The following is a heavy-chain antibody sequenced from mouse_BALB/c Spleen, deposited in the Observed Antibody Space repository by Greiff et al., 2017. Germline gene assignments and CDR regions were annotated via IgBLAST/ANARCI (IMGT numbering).Heavy chain of an antibody. Sequence: EVQLQESGPSLVKPSQTLSLTCSVTGDSITSGYWNWIRKFPGNKLEYMGYISYSGSTYYNPSLKSRISITRDTSKNQYYLQLNSVTTEDTATYYCARRGYGSSLAWFAYWGQGTLVTVSA. V-gene: IGHV3-8*02. CDR2: ISYSGST. CDR3: ARRGYGSSLAWFAY. CDR1: GDSITSGY. D-gene: IGHD1-1*01. J-gene: IGHJ3*01.